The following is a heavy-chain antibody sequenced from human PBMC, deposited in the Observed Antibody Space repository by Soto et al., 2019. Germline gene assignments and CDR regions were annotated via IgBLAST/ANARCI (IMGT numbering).Heavy chain of an antibody. CDR1: GFTFSNYS. J-gene: IGHJ5*01. V-gene: IGHV3-21*01. CDR2: ISSTSKYI. Sequence: EVQLVESGGGLVKPGGSLRVSCAASGFTFSNYSMNWVRQAPGKGLEGVSSISSTSKYIYYADSVKGRFTISRDNAKKSRYLQMNSLRAEDTAVYYCARGLSRGWFDSWGQGTLVTVSA. D-gene: IGHD3-16*01. CDR3: ARGLSRGWFDS.